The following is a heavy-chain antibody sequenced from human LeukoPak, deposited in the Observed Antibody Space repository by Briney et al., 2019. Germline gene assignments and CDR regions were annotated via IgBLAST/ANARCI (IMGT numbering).Heavy chain of an antibody. CDR3: ARDDREDYYDSSGYFENWFDP. CDR1: GFTFSKYN. V-gene: IGHV3-21*01. Sequence: PGGSLRLSCVGSGFTFSKYNMNWVRQAPGKGLEWVSSISSTSTYIHYADSLKGRVTISRDNAKNSLYLQMNSLRAEDTAVYYCARDDREDYYDSSGYFENWFDPWGQGTLVTVSS. D-gene: IGHD3-22*01. J-gene: IGHJ5*02. CDR2: ISSTSTYI.